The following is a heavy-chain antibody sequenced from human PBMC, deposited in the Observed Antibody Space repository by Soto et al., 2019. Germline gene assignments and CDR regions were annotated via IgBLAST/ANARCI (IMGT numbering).Heavy chain of an antibody. CDR2: ISSSGSTI. CDR1: GFTFSDYY. V-gene: IGHV3-11*01. CDR3: ARDFHYDSSGPLPDLDY. Sequence: PGWSLRLSCAASGFTFSDYYMSWIRQAPGKGLEWVSYISSSGSTIYYADSVKGRFTISRDNAKNSLYLQMNSLRAEDTAVYYCARDFHYDSSGPLPDLDYWGQGTLVTVSS. J-gene: IGHJ4*02. D-gene: IGHD3-22*01.